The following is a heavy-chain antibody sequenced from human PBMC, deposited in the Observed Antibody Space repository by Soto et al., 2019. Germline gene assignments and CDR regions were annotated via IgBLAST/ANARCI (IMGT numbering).Heavy chain of an antibody. CDR1: GYTFTSYD. Sequence: GASVKVSCKASGYTFTSYDINWVRQATGQGLEWMGWMNPNSGNTGYAQKFQGRVTMTRNTSISTAYMELSSLRSEDTAVYYCARGPPYGSGSYYNVYYYGMDVWGQGTTVTVS. CDR2: MNPNSGNT. V-gene: IGHV1-8*01. CDR3: ARGPPYGSGSYYNVYYYGMDV. D-gene: IGHD3-10*01. J-gene: IGHJ6*02.